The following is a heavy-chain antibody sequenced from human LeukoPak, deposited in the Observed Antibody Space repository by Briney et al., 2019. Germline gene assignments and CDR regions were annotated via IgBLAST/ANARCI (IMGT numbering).Heavy chain of an antibody. D-gene: IGHD1-14*01. CDR1: GFTFTTYN. V-gene: IGHV3-21*01. Sequence: GGSLRLSCVASGFTFTTYNMNWVRQAPGEGLEWVSSISSSSNYIYYGDSVKGRFTISRDNAKDSLYLHMNSLRAEDTAVYYCARRSNGSYNNYDLDVWGQGTTVTVSS. J-gene: IGHJ6*02. CDR2: ISSSSNYI. CDR3: ARRSNGSYNNYDLDV.